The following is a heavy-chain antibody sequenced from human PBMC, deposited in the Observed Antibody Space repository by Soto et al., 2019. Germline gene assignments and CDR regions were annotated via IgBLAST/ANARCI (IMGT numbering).Heavy chain of an antibody. D-gene: IGHD2-15*01. J-gene: IGHJ5*02. Sequence: EVQLLESGGGLVQPGGSLSLSGEASGLPFRSYAMSWVRKAPGKGREWVSAISGSGGSTYYADSVKGRFTISRDNSKNTLYLQMNSLRAEDTAVYYCAKDVVVAARGWFDPWGQGTLVTVSS. CDR3: AKDVVVAARGWFDP. CDR1: GLPFRSYA. CDR2: ISGSGGST. V-gene: IGHV3-23*01.